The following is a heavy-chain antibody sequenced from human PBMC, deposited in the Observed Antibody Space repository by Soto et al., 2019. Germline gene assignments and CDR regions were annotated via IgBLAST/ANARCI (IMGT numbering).Heavy chain of an antibody. J-gene: IGHJ4*02. CDR2: ISGSGGST. CDR1: GFTFSSYA. D-gene: IGHD3-3*01. Sequence: PGGSLRLSCVASGFTFSSYAMSWVRQAPGKGLEWVSAISGSGGSTYYADSVKGRFTISRDNSKNTLYLQMNSLGAEDTAVYYCAKDLVRHYDFWSGYQFDYWGQGTLVTVSS. CDR3: AKDLVRHYDFWSGYQFDY. V-gene: IGHV3-23*01.